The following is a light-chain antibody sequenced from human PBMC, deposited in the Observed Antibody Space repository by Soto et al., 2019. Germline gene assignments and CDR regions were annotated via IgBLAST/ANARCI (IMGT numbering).Light chain of an antibody. CDR1: QSISGW. J-gene: IGKJ5*01. Sequence: DIQMTQAPSTMSAPLVDIVTITCRASQSISGWLAWYPQKPGKAPKLLIYDASSLESGVPSRFSGSGSGTEFTLTISSLQPDDFATYYCQHYKTYAVTFGQGTQLEI. V-gene: IGKV1-5*01. CDR3: QHYKTYAVT. CDR2: DAS.